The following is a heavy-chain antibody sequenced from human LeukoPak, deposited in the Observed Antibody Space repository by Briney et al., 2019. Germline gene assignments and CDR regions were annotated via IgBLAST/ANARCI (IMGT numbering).Heavy chain of an antibody. CDR1: GVSISSSNW. CDR3: ARDSAPFYGSSWYLGAFDI. CDR2: IYHSGST. D-gene: IGHD6-13*01. Sequence: KSSGTLSLTCAVSGVSISSSNWWSWVRQPPGKGLEWIGEIYHSGSTNYNPSLKSRVTISVDKSKNQFSLKLSSVTAADTAVYYCARDSAPFYGSSWYLGAFDIWGQGTMVTVSS. V-gene: IGHV4-4*02. J-gene: IGHJ3*02.